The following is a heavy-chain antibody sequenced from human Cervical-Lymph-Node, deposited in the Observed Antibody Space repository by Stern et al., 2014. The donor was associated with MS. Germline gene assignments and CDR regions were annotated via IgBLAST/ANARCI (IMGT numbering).Heavy chain of an antibody. CDR3: ARDLMIEVANYYHYGMDV. Sequence: VQLVESGAEVKKPGASVKISCKASGYTLTSYYMHWVRQAPGQGLEWMGIISPSSGSTSYTQKFQGRLTMTSDTSTGTVYMDLSSLRSEDTAVYYCARDLMIEVANYYHYGMDVWGQGTTVTVSS. D-gene: IGHD3-22*01. J-gene: IGHJ6*02. CDR1: GYTLTSYY. V-gene: IGHV1-46*01. CDR2: ISPSSGST.